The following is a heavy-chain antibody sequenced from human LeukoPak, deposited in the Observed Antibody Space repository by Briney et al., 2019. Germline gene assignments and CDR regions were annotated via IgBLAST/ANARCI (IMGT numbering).Heavy chain of an antibody. CDR1: GFTVSSNY. D-gene: IGHD1-26*01. V-gene: IGHV3-66*01. CDR3: ARERGGATPFDY. J-gene: IGHJ4*02. Sequence: PGGSLRLSCAASGFTVSSNYMSWVRQAPGKGLEWVSVIYSGGSTYYADSVKGRFTISRDNAKNSLYLQMNSLRAEDTAVYYCARERGGATPFDYWGQGTLVTVSS. CDR2: IYSGGST.